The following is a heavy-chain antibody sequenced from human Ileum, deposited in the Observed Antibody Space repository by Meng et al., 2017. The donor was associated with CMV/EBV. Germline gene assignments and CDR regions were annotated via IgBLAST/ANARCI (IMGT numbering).Heavy chain of an antibody. CDR1: GFLFGDYA. Sequence: GESLKISCGASGFLFGDYAMNWVRQAPGKGLEWVAAISTTGGETFYADSVKGRFTVSRDNSKSTLSLQMNSLRGEDTDVYYCAKDSFGLWFGASDHWGQGTLVTVSS. CDR2: ISTTGGET. V-gene: IGHV3-23*01. CDR3: AKDSFGLWFGASDH. D-gene: IGHD3-10*01. J-gene: IGHJ4*02.